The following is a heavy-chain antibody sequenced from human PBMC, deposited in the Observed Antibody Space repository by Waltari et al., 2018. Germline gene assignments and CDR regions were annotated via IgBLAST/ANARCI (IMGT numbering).Heavy chain of an antibody. D-gene: IGHD3-3*01. CDR1: GGSFSGYY. CDR2: INHSGST. CDR3: ARVRFLEWLFRRNYYYYYYMDV. V-gene: IGHV4-34*01. J-gene: IGHJ6*03. Sequence: QVQLQQWGAGLLKPSETLSLTCAVYGGSFSGYYWRWISKPPGTGLEWIGEINHSGSTNYNPSLKSRVTISVDTSKNQFSLKLSSVTAADTAVYYCARVRFLEWLFRRNYYYYYYMDVWGKGTTVTVSS.